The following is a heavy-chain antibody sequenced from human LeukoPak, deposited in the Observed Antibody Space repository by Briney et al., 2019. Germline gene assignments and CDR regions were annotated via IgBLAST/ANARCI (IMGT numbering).Heavy chain of an antibody. Sequence: GGSLRLSCAASGFSVSSYATTWVRQAPGKGLEWVSTISGSGVSTYYADSVKGRFTISRDNSKNTLYLQMNSLRAEDTAVYHCAKRDSGTSRGHFDYWGQGTLVTVSS. D-gene: IGHD1-26*01. CDR3: AKRDSGTSRGHFDY. CDR1: GFSVSSYA. CDR2: ISGSGVST. V-gene: IGHV3-23*01. J-gene: IGHJ4*02.